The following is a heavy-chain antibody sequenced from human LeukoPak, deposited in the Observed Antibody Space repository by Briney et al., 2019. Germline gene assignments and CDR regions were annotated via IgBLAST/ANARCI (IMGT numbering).Heavy chain of an antibody. Sequence: GGSLRLSCAASGFTFSSYEMNWVRQAPGKGLEWVSYISSSGSTIYYADSVKGRFTISRDNAKNSLYLQMNSLRAEDTAVYYCARDGVYGGNFALRSFFDYWGQGTLVTVSS. CDR2: ISSSGSTI. V-gene: IGHV3-48*03. CDR1: GFTFSSYE. J-gene: IGHJ4*02. CDR3: ARDGVYGGNFALRSFFDY. D-gene: IGHD4-23*01.